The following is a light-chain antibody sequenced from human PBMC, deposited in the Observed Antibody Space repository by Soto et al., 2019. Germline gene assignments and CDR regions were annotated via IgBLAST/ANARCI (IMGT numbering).Light chain of an antibody. Sequence: EIVLTQSPGTLSLSPGGRATLSCRASQSVSSSYLAWYQQKPGQAPRLLISGASGRATGIPVRFSSGGSETDFTLTISRLEPEDFAVYYCQHYGTSWWTFGQGTKVDIK. V-gene: IGKV3-20*01. CDR2: GAS. CDR3: QHYGTSWWT. J-gene: IGKJ1*01. CDR1: QSVSSSY.